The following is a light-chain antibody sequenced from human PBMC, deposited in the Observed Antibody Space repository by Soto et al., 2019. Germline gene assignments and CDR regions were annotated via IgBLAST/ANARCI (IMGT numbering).Light chain of an antibody. Sequence: QSALTQLPSATGSPGQSVTISCAGTNSDVGGYNYVSWYQQHPGKAPKLMIYEVNKRPSGVPDRFSGSKSDNTASLTVAGLQAEDEADYYCSSFAGGNKLVFGGGTKLTVL. CDR2: EVN. CDR3: SSFAGGNKLV. V-gene: IGLV2-8*01. J-gene: IGLJ2*01. CDR1: NSDVGGYNY.